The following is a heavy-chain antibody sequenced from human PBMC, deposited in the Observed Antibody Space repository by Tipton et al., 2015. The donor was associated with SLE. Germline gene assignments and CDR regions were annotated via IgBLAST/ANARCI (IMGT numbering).Heavy chain of an antibody. V-gene: IGHV4-34*01. CDR1: GGSFSAYY. J-gene: IGHJ3*01. CDR2: INYSGST. D-gene: IGHD3-22*01. Sequence: TLSLTCEVYGGSFSAYYWSWIRQSPGKGLEWIGEINYSGSTKYNPSLKSRVTISVDASRSQFSLKMSFMTAADTAVYYCATSLNYYDSSGPVVWGQGTMVTVSS. CDR3: ATSLNYYDSSGPVV.